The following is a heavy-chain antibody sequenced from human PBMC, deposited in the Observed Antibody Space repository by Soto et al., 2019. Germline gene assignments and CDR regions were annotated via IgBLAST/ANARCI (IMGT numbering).Heavy chain of an antibody. J-gene: IGHJ4*02. CDR3: ARRAIAAAKLDY. Sequence: ASVKVSCKASGYTFTSYYMHWVRQAPGQGLEGMGIINPSGGSTSYAQKFQGRVTMTRDTSTNTVYMGLSSLRSEDTAVYYCARRAIAAAKLDYWGQGTLVTVSS. CDR2: INPSGGST. D-gene: IGHD6-13*01. V-gene: IGHV1-46*03. CDR1: GYTFTSYY.